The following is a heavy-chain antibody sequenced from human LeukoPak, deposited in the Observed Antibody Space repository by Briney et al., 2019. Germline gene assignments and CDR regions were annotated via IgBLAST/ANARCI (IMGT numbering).Heavy chain of an antibody. CDR2: INTDGSST. CDR3: ARAKEGYFDY. Sequence: GGSLRLSCAASGFTFSTYAMSWVRQAPGKGLVWVSRINTDGSSTSYADSVKGRFTISRDNAKNTLYLQMNSLRAEDTAVYYCARAKEGYFDYWGQGTLVTVSS. CDR1: GFTFSTYA. J-gene: IGHJ4*02. V-gene: IGHV3-74*01.